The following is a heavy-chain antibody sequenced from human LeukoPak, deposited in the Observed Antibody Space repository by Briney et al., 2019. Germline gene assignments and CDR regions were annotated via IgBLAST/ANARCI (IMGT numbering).Heavy chain of an antibody. V-gene: IGHV3-23*01. D-gene: IGHD5-12*01. CDR1: GFTFSSYA. CDR2: ISGSGGST. CDR3: ARVQRAIVATAAFDI. J-gene: IGHJ3*02. Sequence: GGSLRLSCAASGFTFSSYAMSWVRQAPGKGLEWVSAISGSGGSTHYADSVKGRFTISRDNAKNSLYLQMNSLRAEDTAVYYCARVQRAIVATAAFDIWGQGTMVTVSS.